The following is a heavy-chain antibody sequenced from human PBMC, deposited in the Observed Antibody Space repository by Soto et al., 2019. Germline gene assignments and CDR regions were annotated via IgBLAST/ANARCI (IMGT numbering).Heavy chain of an antibody. V-gene: IGHV4-61*01. D-gene: IGHD6-19*01. CDR1: GGSVSSGSYY. J-gene: IGHJ4*02. Sequence: QVQLQESGPGLVKPSETLSLTCTVSGGSVSSGSYYWSWIRQPPGKGLEWIGYISYSGSTNYNPSLRSRVTISVDTSKNQFSLKLSSVTAADTAVYYCGSYSSGWYDVSYWGQGTLVTVSS. CDR2: ISYSGST. CDR3: GSYSSGWYDVSY.